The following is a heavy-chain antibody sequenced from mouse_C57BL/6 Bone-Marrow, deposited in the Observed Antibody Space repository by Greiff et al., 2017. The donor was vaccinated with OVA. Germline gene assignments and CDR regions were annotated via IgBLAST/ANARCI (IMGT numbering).Heavy chain of an antibody. CDR2: FYPGSGSI. J-gene: IGHJ4*01. CDR1: GYTFTEYT. Sequence: QVQLQESGAELVKPGASVKLSCKASGYTFTEYTIHWVKQRPGQGLEWIGWFYPGSGSIKYNEKFKDKATLTADKSSSTVYMELSRLTSEDSAVYFGERREVYYGSGGAMDYWGQGTSVTVSS. V-gene: IGHV1-62-2*01. CDR3: ERREVYYGSGGAMDY. D-gene: IGHD2-1*01.